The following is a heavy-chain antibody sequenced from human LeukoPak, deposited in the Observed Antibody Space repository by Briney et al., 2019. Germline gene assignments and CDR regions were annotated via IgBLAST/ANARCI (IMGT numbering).Heavy chain of an antibody. D-gene: IGHD3-3*01. CDR1: GFTFDDYT. Sequence: PGGSLRLSCAASGFTFDDYTMHWVRQAPGKGLEWVSLISWDGGSTYYADPVKGRFTISRDNSKNSLYLQMNSLRTEDTALYYCAKVGAAYYYYYYMDVWGKGTTVTVSS. J-gene: IGHJ6*03. CDR2: ISWDGGST. V-gene: IGHV3-43*01. CDR3: AKVGAAYYYYYYMDV.